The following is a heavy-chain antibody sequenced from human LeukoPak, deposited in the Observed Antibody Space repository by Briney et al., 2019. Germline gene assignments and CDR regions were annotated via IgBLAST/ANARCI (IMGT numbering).Heavy chain of an antibody. V-gene: IGHV4-59*12. D-gene: IGHD4-23*01. J-gene: IGHJ4*02. Sequence: PSETLSLTCTVSGGSISSYYWSCIRQPPGKGLEWIGYIYYSGSTSYNPSLKSRVTISVDTSKNQFSLKLSSVTAADTAVYYCARDNDYGGNYGLGYWGQGTLVTVSS. CDR2: IYYSGST. CDR3: ARDNDYGGNYGLGY. CDR1: GGSISSYY.